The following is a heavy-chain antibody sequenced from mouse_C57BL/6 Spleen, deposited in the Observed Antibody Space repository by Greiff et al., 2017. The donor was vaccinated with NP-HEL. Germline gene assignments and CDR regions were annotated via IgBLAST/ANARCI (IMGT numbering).Heavy chain of an antibody. CDR3: TYYYGSSYVFDY. D-gene: IGHD1-1*01. J-gene: IGHJ2*01. Sequence: EVQLQQSGAELVRPGASVKLSCTASGFNIKDDYMHWVKQRPEQGLEWIGWIDPENGDTEYASKFQGKATITADTSSNTAYLQLSSLTSEDTAVYYCTYYYGSSYVFDYWGQGTTLTVSS. V-gene: IGHV14-4*01. CDR2: IDPENGDT. CDR1: GFNIKDDY.